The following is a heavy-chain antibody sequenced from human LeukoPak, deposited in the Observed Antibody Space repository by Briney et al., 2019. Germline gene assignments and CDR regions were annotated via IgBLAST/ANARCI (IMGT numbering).Heavy chain of an antibody. CDR1: GFTFSSYA. CDR2: ISGSGGST. J-gene: IGHJ4*02. V-gene: IGHV3-23*01. Sequence: RAGGSLRLSCAASGFTFSSYAMSWVRQAPGKGLEWVSAISGSGGSTYYADSVKGRFTISRDNSKNTLYLQMNSLRAEDTAVYYCARDLRGYSGYEGPPNPGYWGQGTLVTVSS. D-gene: IGHD5-12*01. CDR3: ARDLRGYSGYEGPPNPGY.